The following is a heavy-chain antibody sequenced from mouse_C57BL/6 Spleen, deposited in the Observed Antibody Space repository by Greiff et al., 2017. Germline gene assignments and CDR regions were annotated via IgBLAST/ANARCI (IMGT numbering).Heavy chain of an antibody. CDR3: ARSPYSNYEVFAY. V-gene: IGHV7-3*01. Sequence: EVQLQESGGGLVQPGGSLSLSCAASGFTFTDYYMSWVRQPPGKALEWLGFIRNKANGYTTEYSASVKGRFTISRDNSQSILYLQMNALRAEDSATYYCARSPYSNYEVFAYWGQGTLVTVSA. CDR1: GFTFTDYY. CDR2: IRNKANGYTT. D-gene: IGHD2-5*01. J-gene: IGHJ3*01.